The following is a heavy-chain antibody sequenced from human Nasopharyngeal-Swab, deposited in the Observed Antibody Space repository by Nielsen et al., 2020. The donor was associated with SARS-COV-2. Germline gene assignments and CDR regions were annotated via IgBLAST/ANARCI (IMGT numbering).Heavy chain of an antibody. CDR1: GFTFTSSA. CDR2: IVVGSGNT. CDR3: AAGVYYDFWSGYPPLDY. D-gene: IGHD3-3*01. J-gene: IGHJ4*02. Sequence: SAKVSCNASGFTFTSSAVQWLRQARGQRLEWIGWIVVGSGNTNYAQKFQERVTITRDMSTSTAYMELSSLRSEDTAVYYCAAGVYYDFWSGYPPLDYWGQGTLVTVSS. V-gene: IGHV1-58*01.